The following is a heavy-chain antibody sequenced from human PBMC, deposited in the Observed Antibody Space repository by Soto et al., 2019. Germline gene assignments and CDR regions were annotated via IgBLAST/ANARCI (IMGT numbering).Heavy chain of an antibody. CDR3: ASSYGVSWYGDF. Sequence: QVQLVQSGAEVRKPGSSVKVSCHSSGDSFNDYPVTWVRQAPGQGLEWMGGTIPVSGTTNYAQEFQGRVTITADVSTXXXXXXXXSLKYEDTALYYCASSYGVSWYGDFWGQGTLVTVSS. D-gene: IGHD6-13*01. J-gene: IGHJ4*02. V-gene: IGHV1-69*01. CDR1: GDSFNDYP. CDR2: TIPVSGTT.